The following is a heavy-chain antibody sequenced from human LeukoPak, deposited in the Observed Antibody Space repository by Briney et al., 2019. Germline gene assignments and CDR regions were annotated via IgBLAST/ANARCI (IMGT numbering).Heavy chain of an antibody. CDR3: AKGTNDYSNYNWFDP. Sequence: GGSLRLSCGASGFTFSSYGMHWVGQAQGKGVEGVAVIWYDGSNKYYADSVKGRFTISRDNSKNTLYLQMNSLRAEDTAVYYCAKGTNDYSNYNWFDPWGQGTLVTVSS. CDR1: GFTFSSYG. CDR2: IWYDGSNK. V-gene: IGHV3-33*06. D-gene: IGHD4-11*01. J-gene: IGHJ5*02.